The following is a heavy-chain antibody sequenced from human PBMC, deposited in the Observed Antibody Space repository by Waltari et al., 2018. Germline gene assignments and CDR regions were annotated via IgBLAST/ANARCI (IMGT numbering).Heavy chain of an antibody. Sequence: QVQLVESGGGVVQPGRSLSLSCTASGFTFGTHAMHWIAQAPGKGRAWVAVISHDGNFKYYADSMKGRFTISRDNSKNTLYLQLNSRRAGDTAVYYCARMGKHDYGSGGNPLGAFDIWGQGTMVTVSS. D-gene: IGHD3-10*01. CDR1: GFTFGTHA. CDR2: ISHDGNFK. V-gene: IGHV3-30-3*01. J-gene: IGHJ3*02. CDR3: ARMGKHDYGSGGNPLGAFDI.